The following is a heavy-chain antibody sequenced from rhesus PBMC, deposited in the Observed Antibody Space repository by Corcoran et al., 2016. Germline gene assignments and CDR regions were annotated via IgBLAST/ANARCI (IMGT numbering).Heavy chain of an antibody. D-gene: IGHD1-26*01. Sequence: QVQLKESGPGLVKPSETRSLTCTVSGDSIIRGYAWSWIRQPPGKGLEWIGYIGGYYNPALKSRDTISKDTSKNQFSLNLTSVTAADTAVYYCASGLNYGAPNFGLDSWGQGVVVTVSS. CDR2: IGG. J-gene: IGHJ6*01. CDR1: GDSIIRGYA. CDR3: ASGLNYGAPNFGLDS. V-gene: IGHV4-127*01.